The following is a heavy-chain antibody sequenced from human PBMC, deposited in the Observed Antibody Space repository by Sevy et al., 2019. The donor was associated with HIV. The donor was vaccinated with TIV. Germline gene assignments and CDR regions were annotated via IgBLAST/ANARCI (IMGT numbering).Heavy chain of an antibody. D-gene: IGHD6-19*01. CDR3: ARDSCPWLTTNHYYGMDV. V-gene: IGHV3-33*01. CDR1: GFTFSSYG. CDR2: IWYDGSNK. Sequence: GGSLRLSCAASGFTFSSYGMHWVRQAPGKGLEWVAVIWYDGSNKYYADSVKGRFTISRDNSKNTLYLQMNSLRAEDTAVYYCARDSCPWLTTNHYYGMDVWGQGTTVTVSS. J-gene: IGHJ6*02.